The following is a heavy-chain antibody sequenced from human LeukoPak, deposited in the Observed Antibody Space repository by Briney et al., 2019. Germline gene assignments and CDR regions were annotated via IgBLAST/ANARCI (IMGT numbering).Heavy chain of an antibody. J-gene: IGHJ5*02. CDR1: GDSLSSHY. V-gene: IGHV4-59*08. D-gene: IGHD6-19*01. Sequence: SETLSLTCTVSGDSLSSHYWSWIRQPPGKGLEWIGYIYGSGSTHYDPSLRSRVTISEDASKNQFSLKLTSVTAADTAVYYCARNVGWYTHDTWGQGTLVTVSS. CDR2: IYGSGST. CDR3: ARNVGWYTHDT.